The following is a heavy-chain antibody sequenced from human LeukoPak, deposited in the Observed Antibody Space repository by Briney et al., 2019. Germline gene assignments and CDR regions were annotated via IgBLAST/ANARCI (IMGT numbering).Heavy chain of an antibody. CDR3: AKDLSWWATADY. D-gene: IGHD2-15*01. V-gene: IGHV3-23*01. J-gene: IGHJ4*02. Sequence: GGSLRLSCAASGFTFSAYDMNWVRQAPGRGLEWVSGVGGDEKTHYADFVRGRFTISRDNSKNTVFLQMNSLTVEDTAVYYCAKDLSWWATADYWGQGALVTVSS. CDR1: GFTFSAYD. CDR2: VGGDEKT.